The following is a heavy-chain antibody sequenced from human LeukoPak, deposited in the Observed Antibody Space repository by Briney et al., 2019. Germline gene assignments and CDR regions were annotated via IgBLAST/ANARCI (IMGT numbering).Heavy chain of an antibody. CDR3: ASSESSITIFGVVIGAFDI. CDR1: GHSFTSYW. V-gene: IGHV5-51*01. Sequence: GESLKISCKGSGHSFTSYWIGWVRQMPGKGLEWMGIIYPGDSDTRYSPSFQGQVTISADKSISTAYLQWSSLKASDTAMYYCASSESSITIFGVVIGAFDIWGQGTMVTVSS. CDR2: IYPGDSDT. D-gene: IGHD3-3*01. J-gene: IGHJ3*02.